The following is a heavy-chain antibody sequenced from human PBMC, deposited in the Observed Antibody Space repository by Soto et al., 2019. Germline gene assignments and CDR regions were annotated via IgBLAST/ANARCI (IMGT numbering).Heavy chain of an antibody. CDR3: ARDSRDWATTLRTHYGMDV. J-gene: IGHJ6*02. V-gene: IGHV1-69*01. CDR2: IIPIFGTT. D-gene: IGHD2-2*01. CDR1: GGTFSRNI. Sequence: QVQLVQSGAEVKKPGSSVKVSCKTSGGTFSRNIISWVRQAPGQGLEWMGGIIPIFGTTNYAQKFQGRVTITADESTSTAYMELSSLTSEDTAIYYCARDSRDWATTLRTHYGMDVWGQGTTVTVSS.